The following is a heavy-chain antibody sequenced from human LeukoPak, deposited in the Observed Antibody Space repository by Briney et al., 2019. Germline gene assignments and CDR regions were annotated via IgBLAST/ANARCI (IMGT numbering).Heavy chain of an antibody. Sequence: ASVKVSCKASGYTFTGYYMHWVRQALGQGLEWMGWINPNSGGTNYAQKFQGRVTMTRDTSISTAYMELSRLRFDDTAVYYCARAGIAVEWFDPWGQGTLVTVS. D-gene: IGHD6-19*01. CDR1: GYTFTGYY. V-gene: IGHV1-2*02. J-gene: IGHJ5*02. CDR3: ARAGIAVEWFDP. CDR2: INPNSGGT.